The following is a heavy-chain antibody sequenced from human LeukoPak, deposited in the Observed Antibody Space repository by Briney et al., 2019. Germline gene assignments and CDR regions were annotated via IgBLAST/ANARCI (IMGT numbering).Heavy chain of an antibody. CDR1: GGSISSYY. Sequence: SETLSLTCTVSGGSISSYYWSWTRQPPGKGLEWIGYIYYSGSTNYNPSLKSRVTISVDTSKNQFSLKLSSVTAADTAVYYCARYIPRGGIDYWGQGTLVTVSS. CDR2: IYYSGST. D-gene: IGHD3-10*01. J-gene: IGHJ4*02. CDR3: ARYIPRGGIDY. V-gene: IGHV4-59*01.